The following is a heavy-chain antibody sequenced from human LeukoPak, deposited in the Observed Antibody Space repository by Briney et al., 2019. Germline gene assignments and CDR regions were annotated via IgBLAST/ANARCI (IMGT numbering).Heavy chain of an antibody. V-gene: IGHV3-48*03. D-gene: IGHD3-9*01. CDR3: AIVLRYFDWLYPYDY. Sequence: GGSLRLSCAASGFTFSSYEMNWVRQAPGKGLEWVSYISSSGSTIYYADSVKGRFTISRDNAKNSLYLQMNSPRAEDTAVYYCAIVLRYFDWLYPYDYWGQGTLVTVSS. CDR2: ISSSGSTI. CDR1: GFTFSSYE. J-gene: IGHJ4*02.